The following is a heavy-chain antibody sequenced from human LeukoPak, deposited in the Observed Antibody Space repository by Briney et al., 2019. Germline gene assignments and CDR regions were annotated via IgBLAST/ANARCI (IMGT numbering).Heavy chain of an antibody. V-gene: IGHV3-23*01. CDR2: ISGSGGST. J-gene: IGHJ4*02. CDR3: AKVRSLIYYDSSTD. Sequence: GGSLRLSCAASGFTFSSYAMSWVRQAPGKGLEWVSAISGSGGSTYYADSVKGRFTISRDNSKNTLYLQMNSLRAEGTAVYYCAKVRSLIYYDSSTDWGQGTLVTVSS. CDR1: GFTFSSYA. D-gene: IGHD3-22*01.